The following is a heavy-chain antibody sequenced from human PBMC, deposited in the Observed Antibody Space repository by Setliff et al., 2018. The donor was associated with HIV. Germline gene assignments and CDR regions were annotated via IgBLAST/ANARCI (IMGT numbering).Heavy chain of an antibody. Sequence: GESLKISCKGSGYSFTNYWIGWVRQKPGKGLEWMGIIYPGDSDAKYSPSFQGQVTISADQSINTAYLQWSSLEASDTAMYYCARVISEVTTFDYWGQGTLVTVS. CDR3: ARVISEVTTFDY. D-gene: IGHD4-17*01. CDR2: IYPGDSDA. CDR1: GYSFTNYW. V-gene: IGHV5-51*01. J-gene: IGHJ4*02.